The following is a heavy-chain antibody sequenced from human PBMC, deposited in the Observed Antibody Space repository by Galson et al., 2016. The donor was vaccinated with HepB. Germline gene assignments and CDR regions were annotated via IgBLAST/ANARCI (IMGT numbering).Heavy chain of an antibody. J-gene: IGHJ6*02. CDR2: IYAGDSET. CDR1: GFSFATHW. D-gene: IGHD1-1*01. CDR3: ARQRRNYGMDV. V-gene: IGHV5-51*01. Sequence: QSGAEVKKPGESLKISCKTSGFSFATHWIAWVRQMPGKGLAWMGIIYAGDSETRYSPPFQGQVTISVDKSTAVAYLQWNSLKASDSAMYYCARQRRNYGMDVWGQGTTVTVSS.